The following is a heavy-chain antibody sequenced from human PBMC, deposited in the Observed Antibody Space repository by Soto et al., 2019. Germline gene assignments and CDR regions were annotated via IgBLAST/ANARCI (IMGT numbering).Heavy chain of an antibody. CDR1: GFTFSSYA. D-gene: IGHD2-2*01. V-gene: IGHV3-23*01. CDR2: VSGNDGST. Sequence: EVQLLESGGGLVQPGGSLRLSCAASGFTFSSYAMNWVRQAPGKGLEWVSGVSGNDGSTNYADSVRGRFTISRDTSRDTLHLQLNSLIAEDTAVYYCAKGYCGSTRCSFDYWGQGTLVTVSS. CDR3: AKGYCGSTRCSFDY. J-gene: IGHJ4*02.